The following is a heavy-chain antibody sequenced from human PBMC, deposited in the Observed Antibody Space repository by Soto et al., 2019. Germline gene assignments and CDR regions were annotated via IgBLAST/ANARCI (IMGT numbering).Heavy chain of an antibody. CDR3: ARDYYDSSGYYPFDY. CDR2: IYTSGST. J-gene: IGHJ4*02. Sequence: SEPLSLTCTVSGGSISSYYWSWIRQPAGKGLEWIGRIYTSGSTNYNPSLKSRVTMSVDTSKNQFSLKLSSVTAADTAVCYCARDYYDSSGYYPFDYWGQGTLVTVSS. CDR1: GGSISSYY. V-gene: IGHV4-4*07. D-gene: IGHD3-22*01.